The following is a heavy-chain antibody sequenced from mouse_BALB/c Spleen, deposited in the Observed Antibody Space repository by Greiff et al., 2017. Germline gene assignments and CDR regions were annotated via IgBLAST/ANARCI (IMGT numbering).Heavy chain of an antibody. CDR2: ILPGSGST. V-gene: IGHV1-9*01. J-gene: IGHJ2*01. D-gene: IGHD2-2*01. CDR3: ARSMVTKYYFDY. CDR1: GYTFSSYW. Sequence: QVQLQQSGAELMKPGASVKISCKATGYTFSSYWIEWVKQRPGHGLEWIGEILPGSGSTNYNEKFKGKATFTADTSSNTAYMQLISLTSEVSAVYYCARSMVTKYYFDYWGQGTTLTVSS.